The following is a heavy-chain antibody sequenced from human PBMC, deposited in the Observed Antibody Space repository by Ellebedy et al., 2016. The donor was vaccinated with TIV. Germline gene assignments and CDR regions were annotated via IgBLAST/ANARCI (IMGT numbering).Heavy chain of an antibody. CDR3: ARDVLFGEIWP. CDR1: GFTFSSYG. J-gene: IGHJ1*01. CDR2: ISYDGSNK. Sequence: GGSLRLSCAASGFTFSSYGMHWVRQAPGKGLEWVAVISYDGSNKYYADSVKGRFTISRDNSKNTLYLQMNSLRAEDTAVYYCARDVLFGEIWPWGQGTLVTVSS. V-gene: IGHV3-30*03. D-gene: IGHD3-10*01.